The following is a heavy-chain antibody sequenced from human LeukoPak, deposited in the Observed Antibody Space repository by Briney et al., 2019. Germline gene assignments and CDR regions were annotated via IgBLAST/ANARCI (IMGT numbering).Heavy chain of an antibody. D-gene: IGHD3-22*01. CDR2: IYSGGST. J-gene: IGHJ4*02. CDR1: GFTVSSNY. CDR3: ARGWSRIYYDSSGIDY. Sequence: GGSLRLSCAASGFTVSSNYMSWVRQAPGKGLEWVSIIYSGGSTYYADSVKGRFTISRDNAKNTLYLQMNSLRAEDTAVYYCARGWSRIYYDSSGIDYWGQGTLVTVSA. V-gene: IGHV3-53*01.